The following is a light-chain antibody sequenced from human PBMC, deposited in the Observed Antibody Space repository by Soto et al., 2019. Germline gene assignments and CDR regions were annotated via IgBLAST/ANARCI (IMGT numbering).Light chain of an antibody. J-gene: IGLJ1*01. CDR1: SRDFRAYNY. CDR2: AVS. V-gene: IGLV2-8*01. CDR3: TYYARNCSWFYV. Sequence: SAPSPLRCACGSRGKSSPIICTETSRDFRAYNYASWYQQLPFKPPRLIIYAVSKRPSRLPVLYSRCHSGTTSSLSVSGLKAVDEDDYYSTYYARNCSWFYVFGTGTKVTVL.